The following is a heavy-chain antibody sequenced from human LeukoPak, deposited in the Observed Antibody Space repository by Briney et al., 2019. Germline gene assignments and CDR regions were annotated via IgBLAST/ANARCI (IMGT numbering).Heavy chain of an antibody. CDR2: IYYSGST. Sequence: SETLSLTCAVSGGSISSGGYSWSWIRQPPGKGLEWIVYIYYSGSTYYNPSLKSRVTISVDTSKNQFSLKLSSVTAADTAVYYCAREGDGYNIRGAFDYWGQGTLVTVSS. V-gene: IGHV4-30-4*07. D-gene: IGHD5-24*01. CDR3: AREGDGYNIRGAFDY. CDR1: GGSISSGGYS. J-gene: IGHJ4*02.